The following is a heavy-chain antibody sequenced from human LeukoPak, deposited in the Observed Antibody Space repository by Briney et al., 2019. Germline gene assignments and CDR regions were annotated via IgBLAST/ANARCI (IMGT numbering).Heavy chain of an antibody. J-gene: IGHJ4*02. CDR2: IRSKAKSYAT. Sequence: GGSLRLSCAASGFTFSDLAMHWVRQASGKGLEWVGRIRSKAKSYATAYAASMKGRFTISRDDTKNTAYLQMNSLKTEDTAVYYCSRLGYYDSSGNSGYWGQGTLVTVSS. CDR1: GFTFSDLA. D-gene: IGHD3-22*01. CDR3: SRLGYYDSSGNSGY. V-gene: IGHV3-73*01.